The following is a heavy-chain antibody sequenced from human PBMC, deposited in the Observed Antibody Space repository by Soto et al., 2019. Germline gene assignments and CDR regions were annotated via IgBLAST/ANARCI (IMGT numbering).Heavy chain of an antibody. Sequence: QTLRLTCTVSGGFISSCGYYWSWIRHHQGKGLKWIGYIYYSGSTYYNPSLKSRVTISVDTSKNQFSLKLSSVTAADTAVYYCARDASRGYYDISGYLAGLGGGYYXGMDVWGQGPTVT. CDR3: ARDASRGYYDISGYLAGLGGGYYXGMDV. J-gene: IGHJ6*02. V-gene: IGHV4-31*03. D-gene: IGHD3-22*01. CDR2: IYYSGST. CDR1: GGFISSCGYY.